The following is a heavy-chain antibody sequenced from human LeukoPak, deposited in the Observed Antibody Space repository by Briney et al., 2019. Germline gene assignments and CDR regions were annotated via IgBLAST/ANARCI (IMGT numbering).Heavy chain of an antibody. CDR3: AKDRGDFP. V-gene: IGHV3-23*01. D-gene: IGHD2-21*02. CDR2: ISGSGGST. Sequence: GGSLRLSCAASGFTFSSYSMNWVRQAPGKGLEWVSAISGSGGSTYYADSLKGRFTISRHNSKNTLYLQMNSLKPEDTAVYYCAKDRGDFPWGQGTLVTVSS. CDR1: GFTFSSYS. J-gene: IGHJ5*02.